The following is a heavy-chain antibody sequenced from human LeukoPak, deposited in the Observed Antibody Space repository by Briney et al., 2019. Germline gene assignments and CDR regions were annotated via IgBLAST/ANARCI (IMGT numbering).Heavy chain of an antibody. J-gene: IGHJ4*02. V-gene: IGHV3-33*01. Sequence: GGSLRLSCAASGFTFSSYGMHWGRQAPGKGLEWVAVIWFDGNNKYYADSVKGRFTISRDNSKNTLYLQMNSLRAEDTAVYYCARDYYDNSGALGYWGQGTLVTVSS. CDR1: GFTFSSYG. CDR2: IWFDGNNK. CDR3: ARDYYDNSGALGY. D-gene: IGHD3-22*01.